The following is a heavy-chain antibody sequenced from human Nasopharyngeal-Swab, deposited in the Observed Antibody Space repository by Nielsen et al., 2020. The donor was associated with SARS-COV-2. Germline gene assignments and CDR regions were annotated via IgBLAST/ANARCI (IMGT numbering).Heavy chain of an antibody. Sequence: WIRQPPGKGLEWVANIKQDGSEKYYVDSVKGRFTISRDNAKNSLYLQMNSLRAEDTAVYYCARDSPYSSGWNYYYYYYYMDVWGKGTPVTVSS. J-gene: IGHJ6*03. CDR2: IKQDGSEK. CDR3: ARDSPYSSGWNYYYYYYYMDV. D-gene: IGHD6-19*01. V-gene: IGHV3-7*03.